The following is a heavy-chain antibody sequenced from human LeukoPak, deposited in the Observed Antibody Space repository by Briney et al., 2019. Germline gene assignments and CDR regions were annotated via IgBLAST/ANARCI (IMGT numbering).Heavy chain of an antibody. CDR2: IIPIFGTA. D-gene: IGHD6-6*01. V-gene: IGHV1-69*05. CDR1: GGTFSSYA. J-gene: IGHJ4*02. Sequence: ASVKVSCKASGGTFSSYAISWVRQAPGQGLEWMGGIIPIFGTANYAQKFQGRVTITTDESTSTAYMELSSLRSEDTAVYYCARGKSKSEAAYSSSSHYFDYWGQGTLVTVSS. CDR3: ARGKSKSEAAYSSSSHYFDY.